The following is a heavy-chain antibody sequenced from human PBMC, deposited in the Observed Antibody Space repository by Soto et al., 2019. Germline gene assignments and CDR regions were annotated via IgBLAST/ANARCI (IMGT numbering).Heavy chain of an antibody. CDR2: ISAYNDNP. CDR3: ARGTGGNWAAFDI. J-gene: IGHJ3*02. CDR1: GYTFSSYA. D-gene: IGHD2-15*01. V-gene: IGHV1-18*01. Sequence: QVQLVQSGAEVKKPGASVKVSCKPSGYTFSSYAISWVRQAPGQGLEWMGWISAYNDNPNYVQKLQGRVTMTTDTSTSTAYIELRSLRSDDTAVYYCARGTGGNWAAFDIWGQGTMVTVSS.